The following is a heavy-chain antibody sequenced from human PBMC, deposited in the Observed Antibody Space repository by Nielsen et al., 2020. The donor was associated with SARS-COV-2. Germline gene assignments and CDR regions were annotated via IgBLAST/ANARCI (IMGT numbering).Heavy chain of an antibody. V-gene: IGHV3-21*01. CDR1: GFTFSSYS. CDR2: ISSSSSYI. D-gene: IGHD3-10*01. CDR3: ARDPELLWFSDAFDI. Sequence: GESLKISCAASGFTFSSYSMNWVRQAPGKGLEWVSSISSSSSYIYYADSVKGRFTISRDNAKNSLYLQMNSLRAEDTAVYYCARDPELLWFSDAFDIWGQGTMVTVSS. J-gene: IGHJ3*02.